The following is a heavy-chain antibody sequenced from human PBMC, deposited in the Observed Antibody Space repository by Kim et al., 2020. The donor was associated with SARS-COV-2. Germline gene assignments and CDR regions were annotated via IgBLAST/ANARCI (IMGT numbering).Heavy chain of an antibody. J-gene: IGHJ4*02. D-gene: IGHD6-13*01. Sequence: SETLSLTCTVSGGSISSGYYYWSWIRQPPGKGLEWIGYIYYSGSTYYNPSLKSRVTISVDTSKNQFSLKLSSVTAADTAVYYCARVGAAAGTFDYWGQGTLVTVSS. CDR1: GGSISSGYYY. CDR3: ARVGAAAGTFDY. V-gene: IGHV4-30-4*01. CDR2: IYYSGST.